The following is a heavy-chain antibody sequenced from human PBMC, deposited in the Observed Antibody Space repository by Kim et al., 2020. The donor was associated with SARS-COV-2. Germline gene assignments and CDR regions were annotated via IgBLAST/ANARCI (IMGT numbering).Heavy chain of an antibody. V-gene: IGHV3-74*01. D-gene: IGHD1-1*01. CDR3: ARGGQYNNVSLEY. J-gene: IGHJ4*02. Sequence: GGSLRLSCAASGFTFSSYWMHWVRQAPGKGLVWVSHTNSAGSDTNYADSVKGRFTISRDNAKNTLYLRMNSLAADDTAVYYCARGGQYNNVSLEYWGQGT. CDR1: GFTFSSYW. CDR2: TNSAGSDT.